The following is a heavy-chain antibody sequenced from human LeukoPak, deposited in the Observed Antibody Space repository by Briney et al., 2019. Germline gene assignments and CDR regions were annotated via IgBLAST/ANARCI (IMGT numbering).Heavy chain of an antibody. CDR3: TSVGVTYYDTSGYSPLGDAFDI. J-gene: IGHJ3*02. CDR1: RFTFTNAW. V-gene: IGHV3-15*01. CDR2: IKSKPDGGTT. D-gene: IGHD3-22*01. Sequence: PGGSLRLSCAASRFTFTNAWMSWVRQAPGKGLEWVGRIKSKPDGGTTDYAAPVKGRFTIPRDDSKNTLYLQMNSLKTDDAAVYYCTSVGVTYYDTSGYSPLGDAFDIWGQGTMVTVSS.